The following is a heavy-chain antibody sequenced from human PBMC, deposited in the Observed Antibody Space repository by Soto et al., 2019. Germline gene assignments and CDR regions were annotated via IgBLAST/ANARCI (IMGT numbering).Heavy chain of an antibody. CDR3: ARGRYCLTGRCFPNWSDS. CDR2: IYKSATT. Sequence: PSETLSLTCSVSGDSISTVDYFWAWIRQPPGQALEYIGYIYKSATTYYNPSFESRVAISLDTSKSQFSLNVTSVTAADTAVYFCARGRYCLTGRCFPNWSDSWGQGTLVTAPQ. J-gene: IGHJ5*01. D-gene: IGHD2-15*01. CDR1: GDSISTVDYF. V-gene: IGHV4-30-4*01.